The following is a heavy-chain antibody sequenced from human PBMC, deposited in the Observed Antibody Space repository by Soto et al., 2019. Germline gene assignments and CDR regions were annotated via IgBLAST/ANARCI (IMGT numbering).Heavy chain of an antibody. CDR1: GGSINSYY. Sequence: SETLSLTCTVSGGSINSYYWSWIRQPPGKGLEWIGYIYHSGSTYYNPSLKSRVTISVDRSKNQFSLKLSSVTAADTAVYYCARAHYYDSSGHLFDYWGQGTLVTVSS. CDR3: ARAHYYDSSGHLFDY. D-gene: IGHD3-22*01. J-gene: IGHJ4*02. CDR2: IYHSGST. V-gene: IGHV4-59*12.